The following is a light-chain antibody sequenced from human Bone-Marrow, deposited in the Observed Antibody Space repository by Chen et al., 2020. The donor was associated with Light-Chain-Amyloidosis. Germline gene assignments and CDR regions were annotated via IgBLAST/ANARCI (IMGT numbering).Light chain of an antibody. J-gene: IGLJ2*01. V-gene: IGLV1-40*01. CDR2: GNS. CDR3: QSYDSSLSGVI. CDR1: SSNIGAGLD. Sequence: QSVLTQPPSVSGAPGQRVTISCAAGSSNIGAGLDVHWYRQVPGTVPKLLIYGNSNRPSGVPDRFSGSKSGTSASLAITGLLAEDEADYYCQSYDSSLSGVIFGGWTKVTVL.